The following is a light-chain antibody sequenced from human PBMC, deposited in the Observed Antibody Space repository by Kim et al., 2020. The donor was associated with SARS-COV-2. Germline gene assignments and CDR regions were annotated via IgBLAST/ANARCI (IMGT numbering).Light chain of an antibody. CDR3: QQFGHSPWT. CDR2: GAS. Sequence: EIVLTQYPGTLSLSPGERVTLSCRASQNLNSRFLAWYQQKPGQAPRLLVYGASNRATGIPDRFSGSGSATDFTLTITRLEPEDFAVYFCQQFGHSPWTFGQGTKVDIK. CDR1: QNLNSRF. J-gene: IGKJ1*01. V-gene: IGKV3-20*01.